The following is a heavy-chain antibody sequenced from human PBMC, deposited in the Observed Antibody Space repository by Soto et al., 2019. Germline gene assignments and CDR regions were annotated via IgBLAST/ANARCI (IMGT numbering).Heavy chain of an antibody. CDR1: GYTLTGYY. CDR2: INPNSGGT. Sequence: GASVKVSCKASGYTLTGYYMHWVRQAPGQGLEWMGWINPNSGGTNYAQKFQGRVTMTRDTSISTAYMELSSLRAEDTAVYFCATSVVMPGTHYFDSWGQGALVTVSS. V-gene: IGHV1-2*02. CDR3: ATSVVMPGTHYFDS. D-gene: IGHD6-13*01. J-gene: IGHJ4*02.